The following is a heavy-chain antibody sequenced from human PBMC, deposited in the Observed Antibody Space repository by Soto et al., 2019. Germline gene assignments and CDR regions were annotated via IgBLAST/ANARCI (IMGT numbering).Heavy chain of an antibody. CDR1: GGCFSGYY. CDR2: INHSGST. J-gene: IGHJ4*02. CDR3: ARDKITGLFDY. Sequence: PSETLSLTCAVYGGCFSGYYWTWFRQPPGTGLEWIGEINHSGSTNYNPSLKSRVTISVDTSKNQFSLKLTSVTASYTAVYYCARDKITGLFDYWGQGTLVTV. V-gene: IGHV4-34*01. D-gene: IGHD2-8*02.